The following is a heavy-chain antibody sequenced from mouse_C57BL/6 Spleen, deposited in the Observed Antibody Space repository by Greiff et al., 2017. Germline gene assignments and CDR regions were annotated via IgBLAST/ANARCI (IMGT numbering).Heavy chain of an antibody. CDR2: ISYDGSN. CDR1: GYSITSGYY. CDR3: AQTAQATDWYFDV. Sequence: EVQRVESGPGLVKPSQSLSLTCSVTGYSITSGYYWNWIRQFPGNKLEWMGYISYDGSNNYNPSLKNRISITRDTSKNQFFLKLNSVTTEDTATYYCAQTAQATDWYFDVWGTGTTVTVAS. V-gene: IGHV3-6*01. D-gene: IGHD3-2*02. J-gene: IGHJ1*03.